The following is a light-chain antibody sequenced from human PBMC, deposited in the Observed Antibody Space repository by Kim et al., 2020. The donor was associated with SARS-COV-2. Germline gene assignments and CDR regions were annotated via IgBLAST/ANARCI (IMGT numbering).Light chain of an antibody. J-gene: IGKJ1*01. Sequence: PGERATLSCRVSESVISAYLAWYQQKTGQAPRLLIYGAFTRATGIPDRFSGARSGTDFSLIISRLEPEDFAVYYCQYYGPSPPWTFGQGTKVDIK. CDR3: QYYGPSPPWT. CDR2: GAF. CDR1: ESVISAY. V-gene: IGKV3-20*01.